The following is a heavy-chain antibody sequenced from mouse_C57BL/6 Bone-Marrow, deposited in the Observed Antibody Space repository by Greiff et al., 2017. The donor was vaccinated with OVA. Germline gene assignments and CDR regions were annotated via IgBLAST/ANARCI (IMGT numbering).Heavy chain of an antibody. CDR1: GYTFTSYW. V-gene: IGHV1-69*01. CDR3: ARPGYWYFDV. Sequence: QVQLQQSGAELVMPGASVKLSCKASGYTFTSYWMHWVKQRPGQGLEWIGEIDPSDSYTNYNQKFKGKSTLTVDKSSSTAYMQLSSLTSEDSAVYYCARPGYWYFDVWGTGTTVTVSS. CDR2: IDPSDSYT. J-gene: IGHJ1*03.